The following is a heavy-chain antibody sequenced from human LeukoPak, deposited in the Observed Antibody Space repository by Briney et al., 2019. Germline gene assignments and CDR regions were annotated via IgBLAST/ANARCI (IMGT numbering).Heavy chain of an antibody. CDR3: AKTTYYYDSSVGTPPPTYFDY. D-gene: IGHD3-22*01. CDR1: GYTFTSYG. J-gene: IGHJ4*02. CDR2: ISAYNGNT. V-gene: IGHV1-18*01. Sequence: ASVKVSCKASGYTFTSYGISWVRQAPGQGLEWMGWISAYNGNTNYAQKLQGRVTMTTDTSTSTAYMELRSLRSDDAAVYYCAKTTYYYDSSVGTPPPTYFDYWGQGTLVTVSS.